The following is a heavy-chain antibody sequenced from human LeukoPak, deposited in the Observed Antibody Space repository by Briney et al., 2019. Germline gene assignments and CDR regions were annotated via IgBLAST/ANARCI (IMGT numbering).Heavy chain of an antibody. CDR1: GFTFSSYG. Sequence: PGGSLRLSCAASGFTFSSYGMSWVRQAPGKGLEWVSGISGSGGSTYYADSVKGRFTISRDNSRTTLYLQMNSLRAEDTAVYYCAKYSSFTPMACTFDYWGQGTLVTVSS. CDR2: ISGSGGST. V-gene: IGHV3-23*01. CDR3: AKYSSFTPMACTFDY. J-gene: IGHJ4*02. D-gene: IGHD6-19*01.